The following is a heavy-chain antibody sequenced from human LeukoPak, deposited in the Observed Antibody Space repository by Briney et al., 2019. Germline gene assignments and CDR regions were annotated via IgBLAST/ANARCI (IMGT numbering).Heavy chain of an antibody. CDR2: IYYSGST. J-gene: IGHJ5*02. CDR3: ARAHYYGSGSYFVP. V-gene: IGHV4-59*01. Sequence: SETLSLTCTVSGGSISGYYWSWIRQPPGKGLEWIGYIYYSGSTNYNPSLKSRVTISVDTSKNQFSLKLSSVTAADTAVYYCARAHYYGSGSYFVPWGQGTLVTVPS. CDR1: GGSISGYY. D-gene: IGHD3-10*01.